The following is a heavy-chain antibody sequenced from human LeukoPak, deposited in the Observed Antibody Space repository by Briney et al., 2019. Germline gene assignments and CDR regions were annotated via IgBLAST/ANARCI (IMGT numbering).Heavy chain of an antibody. CDR1: GFTFSSYA. CDR2: ISGSGGST. Sequence: PGGSLRLSCAASGFTFSSYAMSWVRQAPGKGLEWVSAISGSGGSTYYADSVKGRFTISRDNAKNSLYLQMNSLRAEDTAVYYCAILIGLRYFEIFDYWGQGTLVTVSS. J-gene: IGHJ4*02. D-gene: IGHD3-9*01. CDR3: AILIGLRYFEIFDY. V-gene: IGHV3-23*01.